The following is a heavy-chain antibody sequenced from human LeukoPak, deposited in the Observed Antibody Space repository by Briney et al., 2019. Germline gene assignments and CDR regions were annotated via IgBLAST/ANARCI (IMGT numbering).Heavy chain of an antibody. CDR2: FDPEDGET. Sequence: ASVKVSCKASGYTFTGYYMHWVRQAPGKGLEWMGGFDPEDGETIYAQKFQGRVTMTEDTSTDTAYMELSSLRSEDTAVYYCTTSDSYGEPFDYWGQGTLVTVSS. D-gene: IGHD5-18*01. V-gene: IGHV1-24*01. CDR1: GYTFTGYY. J-gene: IGHJ4*02. CDR3: TTSDSYGEPFDY.